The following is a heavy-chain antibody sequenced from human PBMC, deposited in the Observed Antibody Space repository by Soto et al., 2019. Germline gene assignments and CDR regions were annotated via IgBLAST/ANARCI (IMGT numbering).Heavy chain of an antibody. J-gene: IGHJ4*02. CDR2: IYPDDSDT. V-gene: IGHV5-51*03. Sequence: EVQLVQSGAEVKKPGESLKISCKGSGYSFTTYWIAWVRQMPGKGLEWMGIIYPDDSDTRYSPSFQGQVTISADKSISTAFLQWSSLKASDTAMYYCARRPSGETVVDRGSDHWGQGTLVTVSS. D-gene: IGHD2-2*01. CDR3: ARRPSGETVVDRGSDH. CDR1: GYSFTTYW.